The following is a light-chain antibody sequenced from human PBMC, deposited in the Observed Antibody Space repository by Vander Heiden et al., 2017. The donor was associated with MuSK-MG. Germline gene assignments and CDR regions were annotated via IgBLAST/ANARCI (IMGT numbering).Light chain of an antibody. CDR2: DAS. V-gene: IGKV3-11*01. Sequence: EIVLTQSPATLSLSPGERATLSCRASQSVNNFLVWYQHKPGQAPRLLISDASNRATGIPGRFSGSGSGTDFTLTISSLEPEDFAVYYCQQRGNWPPTFGQGTKLXI. CDR3: QQRGNWPPT. J-gene: IGKJ2*01. CDR1: QSVNNF.